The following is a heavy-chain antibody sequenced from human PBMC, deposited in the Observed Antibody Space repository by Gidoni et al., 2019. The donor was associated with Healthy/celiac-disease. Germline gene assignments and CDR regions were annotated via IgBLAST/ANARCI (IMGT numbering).Heavy chain of an antibody. V-gene: IGHV4-34*01. J-gene: IGHJ6*02. Sequence: QVQLQQWGAGLLKPSETLSLTCAVYGWSFSGYSWSWIRQPPGKGLEWIGEINHSGSTNYNPSLKSRVTISVDTSKNQFSLKLSSVTAADTAVYYCARAPAEEYSSRSKDGMDVWGQGTTVTVSS. CDR1: GWSFSGYS. CDR2: INHSGST. CDR3: ARAPAEEYSSRSKDGMDV. D-gene: IGHD6-13*01.